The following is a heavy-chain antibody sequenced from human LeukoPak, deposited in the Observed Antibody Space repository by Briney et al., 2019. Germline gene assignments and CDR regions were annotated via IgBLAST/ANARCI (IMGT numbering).Heavy chain of an antibody. CDR1: GFTFGDYA. CDR3: TRVYDFWSGYSNLSFDY. CDR2: IRSKAYGGTT. V-gene: IGHV3-49*03. D-gene: IGHD3-3*01. J-gene: IGHJ4*02. Sequence: GGSLRLSCTASGFTFGDYAMSWFRQAPGKGLEWVGFIRSKAYGGTTEYAASVKGRFTISRDDSKSIAYLQMNSLKTEDTAVYYCTRVYDFWSGYSNLSFDYWGQGTLVTVSS.